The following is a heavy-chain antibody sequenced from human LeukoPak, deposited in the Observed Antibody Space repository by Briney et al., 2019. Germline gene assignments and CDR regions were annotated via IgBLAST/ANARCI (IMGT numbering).Heavy chain of an antibody. CDR3: ASSPRVRGQ. CDR1: GYSISSGYY. CDR2: IYHSGST. J-gene: IGHJ4*02. Sequence: SETLSLTCTVSGYSISSGYYWGWIRQPPGKGLEWIGSIYHSGSTYYNPSLKSRVTISVDTSKNQFSLKLSSVTAADTAVYYCASSPRVRGQWGQGTLVTVSS. D-gene: IGHD3-10*01. V-gene: IGHV4-38-2*02.